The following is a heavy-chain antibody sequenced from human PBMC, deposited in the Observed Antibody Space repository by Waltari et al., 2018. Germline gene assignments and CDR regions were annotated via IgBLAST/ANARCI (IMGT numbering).Heavy chain of an antibody. CDR3: ARERNGVCYFDY. CDR2: INHSGST. CDR1: GGSFSGYY. J-gene: IGHJ4*02. V-gene: IGHV4-34*01. Sequence: QVQLQQWGAGLLKPSETLSLTCAVYGGSFSGYYWSWIRQPPGKGLEWIGEINHSGSTNYNPSLKSRVTISVDTSKNQFSLKLSSVTAADTAVYYCARERNGVCYFDYWGQGTLVTVSS. D-gene: IGHD2-8*01.